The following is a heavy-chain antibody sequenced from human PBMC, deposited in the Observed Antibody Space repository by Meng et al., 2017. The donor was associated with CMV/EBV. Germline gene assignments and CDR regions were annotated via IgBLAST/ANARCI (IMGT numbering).Heavy chain of an antibody. V-gene: IGHV3-21*01. J-gene: IGHJ6*02. Sequence: GGSLRLSCAASGFTFSSYSMNWVRQAPGKGLEWVSSISSSGSYIYYADSVKGRFTISRDNAKNSLYLQMNSLRAEDTAVYYCARDSRDYDFWSGRRRYYYYGMDVWGQGTTVTVSS. CDR2: ISSSGSYI. CDR3: ARDSRDYDFWSGRRRYYYYGMDV. CDR1: GFTFSSYS. D-gene: IGHD3-3*01.